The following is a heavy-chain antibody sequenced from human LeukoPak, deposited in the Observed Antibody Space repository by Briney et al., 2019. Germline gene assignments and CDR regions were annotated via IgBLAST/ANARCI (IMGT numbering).Heavy chain of an antibody. Sequence: ASVKVSCKASGYTFTGYYMHWVRQAPGQGLEWMGWINPNSGGTNYAQKFQGRVTMTRDTSISTAYMELSRLRSDDTAVYYCARGSRDGYNSYYYYYMDVWGKGTTVTISS. CDR2: INPNSGGT. V-gene: IGHV1-2*02. CDR1: GYTFTGYY. J-gene: IGHJ6*03. CDR3: ARGSRDGYNSYYYYYMDV. D-gene: IGHD5-24*01.